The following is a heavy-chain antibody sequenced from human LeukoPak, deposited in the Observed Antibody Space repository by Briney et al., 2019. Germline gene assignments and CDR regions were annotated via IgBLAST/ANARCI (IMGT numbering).Heavy chain of an antibody. CDR2: ISWNSGSI. CDR3: AKDRARGVSTTGYNWFDP. J-gene: IGHJ5*02. CDR1: GFTFSSYA. V-gene: IGHV3-9*01. D-gene: IGHD1-26*01. Sequence: GGSLRLSCAASGFTFSSYAMSWVRQAPGKGLEWVSGISWNSGSIGYGDSVKGRFTISRDNAKNSLYLQMNSLRTEDTALYYCAKDRARGVSTTGYNWFDPWGQGTLVTVSS.